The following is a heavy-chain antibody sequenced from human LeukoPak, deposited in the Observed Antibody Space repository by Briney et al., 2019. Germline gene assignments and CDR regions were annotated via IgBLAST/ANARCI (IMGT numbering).Heavy chain of an antibody. CDR1: GYTFTSYD. CDR2: MNPNSGNR. Sequence: ASVKVSCKASGYTFTSYDINWVRQATGQGLEGMGWMNPNSGNRGYAQKFQGRVTMTRNTSISKAYMELSSLRSEDTAVYYCAKVETAAAATLRGFDYWGQGTLVTVSS. CDR3: AKVETAAAATLRGFDY. J-gene: IGHJ4*02. D-gene: IGHD6-13*01. V-gene: IGHV1-8*01.